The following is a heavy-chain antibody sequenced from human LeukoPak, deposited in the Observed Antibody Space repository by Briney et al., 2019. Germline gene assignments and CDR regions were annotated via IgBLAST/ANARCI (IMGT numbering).Heavy chain of an antibody. CDR2: INHSGST. D-gene: IGHD3-22*01. V-gene: IGHV4-34*01. Sequence: SETLSLTCAGYGGSFSGYYWSWIRQPPGKGLEWIGEINHSGSTNYNPSLKSRVTISVDTSKNQISLKLSSVTAADTAVYYCARFVTYYYDSSGNFRGVLFFDPWGQGTLVTVSS. CDR3: ARFVTYYYDSSGNFRGVLFFDP. J-gene: IGHJ5*02. CDR1: GGSFSGYY.